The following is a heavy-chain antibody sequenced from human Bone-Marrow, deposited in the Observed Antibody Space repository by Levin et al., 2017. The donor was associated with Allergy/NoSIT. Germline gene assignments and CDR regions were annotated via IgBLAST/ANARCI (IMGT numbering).Heavy chain of an antibody. V-gene: IGHV3-23*01. D-gene: IGHD4-11*01. CDR2: ISGSGGST. CDR3: AKDPYSNYVGEGWFDP. Sequence: GESLKISCAASGFTFSSYAMSWVRQAPGKGLEWVSAISGSGGSTYYADSVKGRFTISRDNSKNTLYLQMNSLRAEDTAVYYCAKDPYSNYVGEGWFDPWGQGTLVTVSS. CDR1: GFTFSSYA. J-gene: IGHJ5*02.